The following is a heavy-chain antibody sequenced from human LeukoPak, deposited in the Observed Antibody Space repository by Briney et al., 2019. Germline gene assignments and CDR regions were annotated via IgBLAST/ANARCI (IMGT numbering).Heavy chain of an antibody. CDR1: GFTFRTYN. V-gene: IGHV4-39*01. CDR3: ARPWRLLRSNLGFDY. Sequence: ESLRLSCAASGFTFRTYNMNWVRQPPEKGLEWIGSIYYSGSTYYNPSLKSRVTISVDTSKNQFSLKLSSVTAADTAVYYCARPWRLLRSNLGFDYWGQGTLVTVSS. CDR2: IYYSGST. J-gene: IGHJ4*02. D-gene: IGHD3-16*02.